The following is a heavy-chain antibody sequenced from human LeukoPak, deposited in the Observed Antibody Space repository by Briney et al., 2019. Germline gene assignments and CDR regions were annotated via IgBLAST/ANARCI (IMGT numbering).Heavy chain of an antibody. CDR2: IDPNSGGT. Sequence: ASVKVSCKASGYTFTGYYMHWVRQAPGQGLEWMGWIDPNSGGTNYAQKFQGRVTMTRDTSISTAYMELSRLRSDDTAVYHCARSTIYSWNYGVDAFDIWGQGTMVTVSS. D-gene: IGHD1-7*01. J-gene: IGHJ3*02. CDR3: ARSTIYSWNYGVDAFDI. V-gene: IGHV1-2*02. CDR1: GYTFTGYY.